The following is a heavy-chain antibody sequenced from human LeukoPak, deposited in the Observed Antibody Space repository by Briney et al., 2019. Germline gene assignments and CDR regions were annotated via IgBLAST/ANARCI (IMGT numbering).Heavy chain of an antibody. CDR2: IRSKANSYAT. D-gene: IGHD3-22*01. CDR3: TSRTYDSSGYYYXXXDI. Sequence: GGSLRLSCAASGFTFSGSAMHWVRQASGKGLEGVGRIRSKANSYATAYAASVKGRFTISRDDSKNTAYLQMNSLKTEDTAVYYCTSRTYDSSGYYYXXXDIXXXXTXVTV. J-gene: IGHJ3*02. V-gene: IGHV3-73*01. CDR1: GFTFSGSA.